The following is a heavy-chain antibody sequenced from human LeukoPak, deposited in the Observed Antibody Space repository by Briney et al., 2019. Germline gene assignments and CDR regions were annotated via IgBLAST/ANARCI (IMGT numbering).Heavy chain of an antibody. CDR3: ARGHDYDANFDY. Sequence: GRSLRLSCAASGFTFSSYGMHWVRQAPGKGLEWVAVIWYDGSNKYYADSVKGRFTISRDNAKNSLYLQMNSLRAEDTAVYYCARGHDYDANFDYWGQGTLVTVSS. J-gene: IGHJ4*02. V-gene: IGHV3-33*01. CDR2: IWYDGSNK. D-gene: IGHD4-17*01. CDR1: GFTFSSYG.